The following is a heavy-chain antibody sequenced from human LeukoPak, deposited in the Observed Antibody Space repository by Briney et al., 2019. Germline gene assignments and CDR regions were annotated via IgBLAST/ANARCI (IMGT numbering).Heavy chain of an antibody. CDR3: ARDGSPAYWYFDL. J-gene: IGHJ2*01. D-gene: IGHD5-12*01. V-gene: IGHV4-59*12. Sequence: SETLSLTCTVSGVSISGSYWSWIRQLPGKGLEWIGYIYYSGSTYYNPSLKSRVTISVDTSKNQFSLKLSSVTAADTAVYYCARDGSPAYWYFDLWGRGTLVTVSS. CDR2: IYYSGST. CDR1: GVSISGSY.